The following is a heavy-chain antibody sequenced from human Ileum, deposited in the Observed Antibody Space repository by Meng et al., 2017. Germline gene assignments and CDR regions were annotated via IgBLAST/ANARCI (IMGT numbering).Heavy chain of an antibody. V-gene: IGHV4-61*02. CDR1: GDSISSGTYC. CDR2: IYTSGNT. J-gene: IGHJ6*02. Sequence: SETLSLTCTVSGDSISSGTYCWSWIRQPAGKGLEWIGRIYTSGNTFYNPSLKSRATISLDRSRIQFSLELKSVTAADTAVYYCARLYGSDTYFAYYYGMDVWGQGTTVTVSS. CDR3: ARLYGSDTYFAYYYGMDV. D-gene: IGHD3-10*01.